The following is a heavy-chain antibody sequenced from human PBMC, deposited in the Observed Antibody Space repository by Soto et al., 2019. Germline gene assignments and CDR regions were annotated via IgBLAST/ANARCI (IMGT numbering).Heavy chain of an antibody. D-gene: IGHD3-16*02. CDR3: AKDEAPYDYIWGSYLPAY. V-gene: IGHV3-23*01. Sequence: GGSLRLSCAASGFTFSSYAMSWVRQAPGKGLEWVSAISGSGGSTYYADSVKGRFTISRDNSKNTLYLQMNSLRAEDTAVYYCAKDEAPYDYIWGSYLPAYWGQGTLVTVSS. J-gene: IGHJ1*01. CDR1: GFTFSSYA. CDR2: ISGSGGST.